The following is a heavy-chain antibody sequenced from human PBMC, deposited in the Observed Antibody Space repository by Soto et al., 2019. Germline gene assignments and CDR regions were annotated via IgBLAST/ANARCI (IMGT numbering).Heavy chain of an antibody. CDR2: ISGSGSNT. CDR1: GFTFTSYA. V-gene: IGHV3-23*01. CDR3: AKDFFPGTPGYFDY. J-gene: IGHJ4*02. Sequence: GGSLRLSCAASGFTFTSYAMSWVRLTPGKGLEWVSAISGSGSNTFYADSVKGRFTISRDNSKNTLYLQMNSLRAEDTAVYYCAKDFFPGTPGYFDYWGQGTLVTVSS. D-gene: IGHD3-10*01.